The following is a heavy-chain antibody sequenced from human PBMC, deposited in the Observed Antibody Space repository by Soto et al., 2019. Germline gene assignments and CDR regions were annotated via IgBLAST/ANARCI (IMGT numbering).Heavy chain of an antibody. CDR3: VEPGAYWTR. CDR2: ITESGDAT. J-gene: IGHJ4*02. CDR1: GFTFSGYA. V-gene: IGHV3-23*01. Sequence: EVPLLESGGGLVQPGGSLRLSFAASGFTFSGYAMSWVRQAPGKGLEWVSSITESGDATYYADFVKGRFTISRDNSKNTLFLQLNILGLDDTAFYFCVEPGAYWTRWGQGTLVTVSP. D-gene: IGHD1-1*01.